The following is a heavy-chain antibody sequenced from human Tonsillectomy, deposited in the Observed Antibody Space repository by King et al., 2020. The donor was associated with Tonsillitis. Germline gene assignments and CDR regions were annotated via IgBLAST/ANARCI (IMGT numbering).Heavy chain of an antibody. Sequence: VQLVESGGGLVQPGGSLRLSCAASGFTFSNSAMAWVRQATGKGLEWVSGISGSGDSTYYADSVKGRFTISRDNSKNTLYLQMNILRAEDTALYYCAKVVSTAMVYYFDYWGQGSLVTVSS. CDR1: GFTFSNSA. J-gene: IGHJ4*02. CDR2: ISGSGDST. D-gene: IGHD5-18*01. CDR3: AKVVSTAMVYYFDY. V-gene: IGHV3-23*04.